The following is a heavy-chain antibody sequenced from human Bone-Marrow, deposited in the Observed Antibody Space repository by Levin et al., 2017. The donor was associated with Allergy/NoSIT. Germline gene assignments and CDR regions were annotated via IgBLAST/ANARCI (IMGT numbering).Heavy chain of an antibody. D-gene: IGHD3-22*01. CDR2: ISSSADTT. J-gene: IGHJ4*02. CDR1: GFTLSTFG. V-gene: IGHV3-23*01. CDR3: AKGGYIDS. Sequence: GGSLRLSCAASGFTLSTFGMSWVRQASGRGLEFVSAISSSADTTYYADSVKGRFTISRDNFKSTVSLQINSLRAEDTAIYSCAKGGYIDSWGQGTLVTVSS.